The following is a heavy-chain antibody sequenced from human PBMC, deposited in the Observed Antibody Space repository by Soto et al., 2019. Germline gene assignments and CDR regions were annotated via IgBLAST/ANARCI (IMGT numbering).Heavy chain of an antibody. D-gene: IGHD2-21*02. CDR2: IYWDGDK. CDR3: VHSRCGGDCLRSYSSHYYYRMDV. J-gene: IGHJ6*02. V-gene: IGHV2-5*02. CDR1: GFSLNTGGLG. Sequence: QITLKESGPTLVKPTQTLTLTCTFSGFSLNTGGLGVGWIRQPPGKALEWLALIYWDGDKRYSPSLQSRLSITKETTNNQGVLTMTHMDPVDTATYYCVHSRCGGDCLRSYSSHYYYRMDVWGQGNTVTVSS.